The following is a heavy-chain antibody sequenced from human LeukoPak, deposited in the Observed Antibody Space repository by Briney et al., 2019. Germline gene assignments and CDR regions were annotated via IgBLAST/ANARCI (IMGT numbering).Heavy chain of an antibody. CDR1: GFSFSHYW. D-gene: IGHD2-8*01. J-gene: IGHJ4*02. Sequence: GGSLRLSCAASGFSFSHYWMHWVRQAPGKGLVWVSRINGDRSRTTYADSVKGRFTISRDNAENTLYLQMDSLRAEDTAVYYCARDLSTNPYWGQGTLVTVSS. CDR3: ARDLSTNPY. CDR2: INGDRSRT. V-gene: IGHV3-74*01.